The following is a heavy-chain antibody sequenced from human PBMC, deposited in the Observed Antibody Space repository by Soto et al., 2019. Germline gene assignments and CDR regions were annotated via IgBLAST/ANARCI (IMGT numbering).Heavy chain of an antibody. Sequence: PSETLSLGCTVSGGSGSSGSHYWSWILQPPGKGLEWIGQIFYSGSTNYNPSLKSRVTISVDTSKNQFSLELSSVTAADTAVYFCARDFCGGDCSDDYYYSAMDVWGQGTTVTVSS. J-gene: IGHJ6*02. CDR2: IFYSGST. V-gene: IGHV4-61*01. D-gene: IGHD2-21*02. CDR3: ARDFCGGDCSDDYYYSAMDV. CDR1: GGSGSSGSHY.